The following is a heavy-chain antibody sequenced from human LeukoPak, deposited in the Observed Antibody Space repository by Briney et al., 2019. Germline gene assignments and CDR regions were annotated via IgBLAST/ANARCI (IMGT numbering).Heavy chain of an antibody. J-gene: IGHJ4*02. Sequence: TGGSLRLSCAAFGFTFSSNWMSWVRQAPGKGLEWVATINADGSVKHYVDSVKGRFTISRDNAKNSLPLQMDTLRAEDTAVYYCAKSLGTGAPYDYWGQGTLVTVSS. CDR3: AKSLGTGAPYDY. V-gene: IGHV3-7*01. D-gene: IGHD1-1*01. CDR2: INADGSVK. CDR1: GFTFSSNW.